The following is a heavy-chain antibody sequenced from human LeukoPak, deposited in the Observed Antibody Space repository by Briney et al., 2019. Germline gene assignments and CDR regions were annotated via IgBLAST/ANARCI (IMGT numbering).Heavy chain of an antibody. CDR3: AREGRRTYYYDSSGSSGGFD. V-gene: IGHV3-11*04. D-gene: IGHD3-22*01. CDR2: ISSSGSTI. Sequence: KPGGSLRLSCAASGFTFSDYYMSWIRQAPGKGLEWVSYISSSGSTIYYADSVKGRFTISRDNAKNSLYLQMNSLRAEDTAVYYCAREGRRTYYYDSSGSSGGFDWGQGTLVTVSS. J-gene: IGHJ4*02. CDR1: GFTFSDYY.